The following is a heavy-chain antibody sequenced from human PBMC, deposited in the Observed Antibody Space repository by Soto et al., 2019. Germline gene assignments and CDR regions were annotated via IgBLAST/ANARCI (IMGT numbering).Heavy chain of an antibody. CDR3: ARDRATLDY. CDR2: ISGSGSNT. D-gene: IGHD1-26*01. CDR1: GFTFTSHA. V-gene: IGHV3-23*01. Sequence: GGSLRLSCAASGFTFTSHAMSWVRLTPGKGLEWVSAISGSGSNTFYADSARGRFTISRDNSKNTVFLQMNNLRAEDTTVYFCARDRATLDYWGQGTRVTVSS. J-gene: IGHJ4*02.